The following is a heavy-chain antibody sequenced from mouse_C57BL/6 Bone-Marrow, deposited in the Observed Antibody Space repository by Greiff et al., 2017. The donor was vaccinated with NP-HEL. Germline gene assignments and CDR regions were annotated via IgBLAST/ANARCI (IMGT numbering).Heavy chain of an antibody. D-gene: IGHD3-2*02. Sequence: EVQRVESGAELVRPGASVKLSCTASGFNIKDDYMHWVKQRPEQGLEWIGWIDPENGDTEYASKFQGKATITADTSSNTAYLQLSSLTSEDTAVYYCTADSSGYVDYWGQGTTLTVSS. V-gene: IGHV14-4*01. CDR3: TADSSGYVDY. CDR2: IDPENGDT. CDR1: GFNIKDDY. J-gene: IGHJ2*01.